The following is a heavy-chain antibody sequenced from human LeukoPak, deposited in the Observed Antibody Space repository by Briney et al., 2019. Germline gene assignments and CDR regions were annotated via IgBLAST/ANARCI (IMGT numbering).Heavy chain of an antibody. D-gene: IGHD1-26*01. V-gene: IGHV4-59*08. J-gene: IGHJ4*02. CDR1: GGSISSYY. CDR3: AGRGSYRNFDY. CDR2: IYYSGST. Sequence: PSETLSLTCTVSGGSISSYYWSWIRQPPGKGLEWIGYIYYSGSTNYNPSLKSRVTISVDTSKNQFSLKLSSVTAADTAVYYCAGRGSYRNFDYWGQGTLVTVSS.